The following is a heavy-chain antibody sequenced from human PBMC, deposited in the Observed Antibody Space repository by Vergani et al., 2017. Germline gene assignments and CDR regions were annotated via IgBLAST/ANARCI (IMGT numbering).Heavy chain of an antibody. CDR1: GFTFNQYG. V-gene: IGHV3-33*01. CDR3: VRGWRLLYNRFDH. D-gene: IGHD1-14*01. Sequence: QVQLVESGGGVVQPGRSLRLSCAASGFTFNQYGMHWVRQAPGKGLEWVAVTWYDGNNKQYADSVKGRFTISRDNSKSTMYLQMKSLREEDTGVYYCVRGWRLLYNRFDHWGQGTLVTV. CDR2: TWYDGNNK. J-gene: IGHJ5*02.